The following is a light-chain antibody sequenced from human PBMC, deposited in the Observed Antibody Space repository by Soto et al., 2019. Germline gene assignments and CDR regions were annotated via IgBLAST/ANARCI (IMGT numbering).Light chain of an antibody. V-gene: IGKV3D-15*01. Sequence: EIVLNQSPGTLSLSTGERATLSCRASQSVSNNYLAWYQQKPGQAPRLLIYGASNRATGIPDRFSGSWSGTEFTLTISSLQSEDFAVYYCQQYNNWITFGQVTRLAIK. CDR2: GAS. CDR3: QQYNNWIT. J-gene: IGKJ5*01. CDR1: QSVSNN.